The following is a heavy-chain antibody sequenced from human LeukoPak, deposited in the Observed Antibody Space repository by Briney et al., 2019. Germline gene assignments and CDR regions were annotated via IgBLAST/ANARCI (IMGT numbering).Heavy chain of an antibody. CDR2: IYYSGST. D-gene: IGHD3-22*01. CDR1: GGSISSGGYY. J-gene: IGHJ4*02. Sequence: SQTLSLTCTVSGGSISSGGYYWSWIRQHPGKGLEWIGYIYYSGSTYYNPSLKSRVTISVDTSKNQFSLKLSSVTAADTAVYYCARATYYYDSSGYRLPCFDYWGQGTLVTVSS. V-gene: IGHV4-31*03. CDR3: ARATYYYDSSGYRLPCFDY.